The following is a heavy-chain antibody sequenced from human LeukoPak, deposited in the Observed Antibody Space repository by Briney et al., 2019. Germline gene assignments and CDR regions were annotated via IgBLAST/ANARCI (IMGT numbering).Heavy chain of an antibody. CDR1: GFTFSTYP. CDR3: ARVHDTTGYYHYFDS. J-gene: IGHJ4*02. Sequence: GGSLRLSCEASGFTFSTYPIHWVRQAPDKGLEWVAMISYHGSNEYYADSVKGRFTISRDNSKNTLYLQMNNLRVEDTAIYYCARVHDTTGYYHYFDSWGQGTLVTVSS. V-gene: IGHV3-30*03. D-gene: IGHD3-9*01. CDR2: ISYHGSNE.